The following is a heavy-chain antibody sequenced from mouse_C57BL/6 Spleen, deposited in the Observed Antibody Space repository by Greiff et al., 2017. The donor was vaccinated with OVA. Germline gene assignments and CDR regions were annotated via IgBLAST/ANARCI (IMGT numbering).Heavy chain of an antibody. CDR2: IDTSDSYT. CDR3: ARSYYYGSFWYFDV. Sequence: QVQLQQPGAELVMPGASVKLSCKASGYTFTSYWMHWVKQRPGQGLEWIGEIDTSDSYTNYNQKFKGKSTLTVDKSSSTAYMQLSSLTSEDSAVYYCARSYYYGSFWYFDVWGTGTTVTVSS. V-gene: IGHV1-69*01. D-gene: IGHD1-1*01. CDR1: GYTFTSYW. J-gene: IGHJ1*03.